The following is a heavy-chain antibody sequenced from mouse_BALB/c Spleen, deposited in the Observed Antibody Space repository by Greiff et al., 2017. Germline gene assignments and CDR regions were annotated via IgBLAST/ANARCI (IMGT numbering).Heavy chain of an antibody. CDR3: ARSGLRRRFAY. CDR1: GFTFSSFG. J-gene: IGHJ3*01. D-gene: IGHD2-4*01. Sequence: DVKLVASGGGLVQPGGSRKLSCAASGFTFSSFGMHWVRQAPEKGLEWVAYISSGSSTIYYADTVKGRFTISRDNPKNTLFLQMTSLRSEDTAMYYCARSGLRRRFAYWGQGTLVTVSA. CDR2: ISSGSSTI. V-gene: IGHV5-17*02.